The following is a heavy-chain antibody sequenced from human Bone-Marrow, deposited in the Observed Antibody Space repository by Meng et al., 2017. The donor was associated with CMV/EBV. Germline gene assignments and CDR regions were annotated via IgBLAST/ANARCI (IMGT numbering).Heavy chain of an antibody. V-gene: IGHV4-59*01. CDR2: IYYSGST. CDR3: AIGPKYYFDY. Sequence: ESLKISCTVSGGSISSYYWSWIRQPPGKGLEWIGYIYYSGSTNYNPSLKSRVTISVDTSKNQFSLKLSSVTAADTAVYYCAIGPKYYFDYWGQGTLVTVYS. CDR1: GGSISSYY. J-gene: IGHJ4*02.